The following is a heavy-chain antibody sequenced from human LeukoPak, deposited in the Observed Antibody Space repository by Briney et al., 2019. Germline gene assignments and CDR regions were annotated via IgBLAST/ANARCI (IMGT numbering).Heavy chain of an antibody. D-gene: IGHD3-16*01. Sequence: ASVKVSCKASGYTFSSNGISWVRQGPGQGLEWMAWISPYNGDTKYAPEFQGRVTVTTDTSTSTAYMELRSLRSDDTALHYCAKLRGGIYSSRDAFDIWGQGTMVTVSS. V-gene: IGHV1-18*04. CDR3: AKLRGGIYSSRDAFDI. J-gene: IGHJ3*02. CDR1: GYTFSSNG. CDR2: ISPYNGDT.